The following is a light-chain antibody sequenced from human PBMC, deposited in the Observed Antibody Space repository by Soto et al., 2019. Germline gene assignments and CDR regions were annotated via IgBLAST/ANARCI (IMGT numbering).Light chain of an antibody. CDR3: CAYVGARTYG. CDR1: ISDVGRFDV. CDR2: EGS. Sequence: QSVLTQPPSVSGSLGQSITISCTGTISDVGRFDVVSWFQQHPVQVRKLIIYEGSRRPSGVSSRFSGSKSGNTASLTISGLQAEDEADYYCCAYVGARTYGFGTGTKVTVL. V-gene: IGLV2-23*01. J-gene: IGLJ1*01.